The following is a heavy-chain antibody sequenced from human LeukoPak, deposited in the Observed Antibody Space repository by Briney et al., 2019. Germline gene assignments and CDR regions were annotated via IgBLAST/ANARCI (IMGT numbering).Heavy chain of an antibody. CDR3: AREEYGGKAPPFDY. CDR2: ISSSSSTI. J-gene: IGHJ4*02. D-gene: IGHD4-23*01. CDR1: GFTLSSYS. V-gene: IGHV3-48*01. Sequence: GGSLRLSCAASGFTLSSYSMNWVRQAPGKGLEWVSYISSSSSTIYYADSVKGRFTISRDNAKNSLYLQMNSLRAEDTAVYYCAREEYGGKAPPFDYWGQGTLVTVSS.